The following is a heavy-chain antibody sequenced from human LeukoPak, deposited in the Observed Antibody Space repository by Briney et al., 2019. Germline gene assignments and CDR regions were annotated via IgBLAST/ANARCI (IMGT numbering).Heavy chain of an antibody. CDR3: AAREQLVIGYGAFDI. Sequence: ASVKVSCKASGYTFTTYGISWVRQAPGQGLEWMGWINPNSGGTNYAQKFQGRVTMTRDTSISTAYMELSRLRSDDTAVYYCAAREQLVIGYGAFDIWGQGTMVTVSS. J-gene: IGHJ3*02. D-gene: IGHD6-6*01. V-gene: IGHV1-2*02. CDR1: GYTFTTYG. CDR2: INPNSGGT.